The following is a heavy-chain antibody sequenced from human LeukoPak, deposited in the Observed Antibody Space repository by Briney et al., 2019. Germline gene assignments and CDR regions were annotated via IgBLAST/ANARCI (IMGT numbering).Heavy chain of an antibody. CDR2: INPNSDGT. CDR3: ARVLKMITFGGVRGDAFDI. J-gene: IGHJ3*02. CDR1: GYTFTGYY. Sequence: ASVKVSCKASGYTFTGYYMHWVRQAPGRGLEWMGWINPNSDGTNYAQKFQGRVTMTRDTSISTAYMELSRLRSDDTAVYYCARVLKMITFGGVRGDAFDIWGQGTMVTVSS. V-gene: IGHV1-2*02. D-gene: IGHD3-16*01.